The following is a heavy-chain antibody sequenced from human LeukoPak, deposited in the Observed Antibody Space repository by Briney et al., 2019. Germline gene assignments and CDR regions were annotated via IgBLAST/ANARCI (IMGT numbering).Heavy chain of an antibody. V-gene: IGHV4-38-2*02. D-gene: IGHD3-22*01. Sequence: SETLSLTCTVSGYSISSGYYWGWIRPPPGKGLEWIGSIYYSGSTYYNPSLKSRVTISVDTSKNQFSLKLSSMTAADTAVYYCARDTRVHYYDSSGPVYYWGQGTPVTVSS. CDR3: ARDTRVHYYDSSGPVYY. CDR1: GYSISSGYY. CDR2: IYYSGST. J-gene: IGHJ4*02.